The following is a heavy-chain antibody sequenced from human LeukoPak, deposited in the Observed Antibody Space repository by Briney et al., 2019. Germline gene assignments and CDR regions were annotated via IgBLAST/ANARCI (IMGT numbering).Heavy chain of an antibody. V-gene: IGHV1-2*07. CDR3: ARTRGGYSYGYPGYFQH. Sequence: GASVKVSYKASGYTWTGYCVHCIRQAPGQGLECMGWINPNSGGTNYAHKFQGRVTMTRDTSITTAYMGLSRLTSDDTAVYYCARTRGGYSYGYPGYFQHWGQGTLVTVSS. CDR1: GYTWTGYC. D-gene: IGHD5-18*01. CDR2: INPNSGGT. J-gene: IGHJ1*01.